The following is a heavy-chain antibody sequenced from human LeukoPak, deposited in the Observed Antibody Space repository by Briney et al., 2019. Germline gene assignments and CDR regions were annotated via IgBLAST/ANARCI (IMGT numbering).Heavy chain of an antibody. CDR1: GFTFSSHW. J-gene: IGHJ6*02. V-gene: IGHV3-7*01. Sequence: GGSLRLSCAASGFTFSSHWMSWVRQAPGKGLEWVANIKQDGSEKYYVDSVKGRFTISRDNAKNSLYLQMNSLRAEDTAVYYCARDLSKYYYDSSGYSGYYGMDVWGQGTTVTVSS. D-gene: IGHD3-22*01. CDR3: ARDLSKYYYDSSGYSGYYGMDV. CDR2: IKQDGSEK.